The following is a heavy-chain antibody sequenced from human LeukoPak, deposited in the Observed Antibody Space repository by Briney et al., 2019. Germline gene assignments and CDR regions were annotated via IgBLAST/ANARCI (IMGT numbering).Heavy chain of an antibody. V-gene: IGHV4-61*08. CDR3: ARGGDYGDLRYFDY. D-gene: IGHD4-17*01. Sequence: PSQTLSLTCTVSGGSISSGGYYWSWIRQPPGKGLEWNGYIYYRGSTNYNPSLKSRVSISVDTSKNQFSLRLNPATAADTAVYYCARGGDYGDLRYFDYWGQGTLVTVSS. CDR2: IYYRGST. CDR1: GGSISSGGYY. J-gene: IGHJ4*02.